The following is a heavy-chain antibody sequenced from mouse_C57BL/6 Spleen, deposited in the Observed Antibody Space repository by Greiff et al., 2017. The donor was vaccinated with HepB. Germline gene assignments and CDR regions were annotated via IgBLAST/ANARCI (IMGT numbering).Heavy chain of an antibody. CDR3: ARRGLTGFDY. J-gene: IGHJ2*01. Sequence: VQLQQPGAELVKPGASVKMSCKASGYTFTSYWITWVKQRPGQGLEWIGDIYPGSGSTNYNEKFKSKATLTVDKSSSTAYLQLSSLTSEDSAVYYCARRGLTGFDYWGQGTTLTVSS. V-gene: IGHV1-55*01. CDR2: IYPGSGST. D-gene: IGHD4-1*01. CDR1: GYTFTSYW.